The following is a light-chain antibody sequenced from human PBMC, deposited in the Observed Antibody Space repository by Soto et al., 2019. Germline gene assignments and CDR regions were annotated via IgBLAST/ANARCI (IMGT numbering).Light chain of an antibody. CDR3: SSYTTSNTYV. CDR1: SSDIGVYNY. Sequence: SALTQPASVSWSPGQSITFSCTGTSSDIGVYNYVSWYQQHPGKAPKLMIYEVNNRPSGVSNRFSGSKSGNTASLTISGLQAEDEADYYCSSYTTSNTYVFGTGTKGTVL. V-gene: IGLV2-14*01. J-gene: IGLJ1*01. CDR2: EVN.